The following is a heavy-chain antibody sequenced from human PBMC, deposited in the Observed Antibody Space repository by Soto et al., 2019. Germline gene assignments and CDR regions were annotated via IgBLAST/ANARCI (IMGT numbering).Heavy chain of an antibody. CDR3: ARAIAGGYGYTTLDY. V-gene: IGHV1-18*01. CDR1: GYTFTHFG. CDR2: INAYNGNT. J-gene: IGHJ4*02. Sequence: ASVKVSCKASGYTFTHFGVSWVRQAPGQGLEWMGWINAYNGNTNYEQKFQGRVTMTTDTSTSTAYMDLRSLRSDDTVVYYCARAIAGGYGYTTLDYWGQGTLVTVSS. D-gene: IGHD5-18*01.